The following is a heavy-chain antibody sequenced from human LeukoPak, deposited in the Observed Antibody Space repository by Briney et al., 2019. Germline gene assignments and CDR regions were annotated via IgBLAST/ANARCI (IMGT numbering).Heavy chain of an antibody. J-gene: IGHJ6*02. CDR3: ARLCPRYDCGMDV. CDR1: RYGFTNYW. Sequence: GESLKISCKGSRYGFTNYWIIWVRQMPGKGLEWMGRIDPSDSYTNYSPSFQGHVTISADKSISTAYLQWSGLKASDTAMYYCARLCPRYDCGMDVWGQGTSVTVSS. CDR2: IDPSDSYT. V-gene: IGHV5-10-1*01.